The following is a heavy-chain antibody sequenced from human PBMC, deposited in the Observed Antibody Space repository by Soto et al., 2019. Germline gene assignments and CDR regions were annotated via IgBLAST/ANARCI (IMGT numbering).Heavy chain of an antibody. J-gene: IGHJ4*02. Sequence: GSLRLSCAASWLSFSDSGIHWVRQASGKGLEWVGRIRTKSNHYATAYAASVKGRFTISRDDSRNTAYLQMNSLETEDTAVYYCTRLHFIVEPGINYWGQGTLVTVSS. CDR3: TRLHFIVEPGINY. CDR1: WLSFSDSG. V-gene: IGHV3-73*01. CDR2: IRTKSNHYAT. D-gene: IGHD6-13*01.